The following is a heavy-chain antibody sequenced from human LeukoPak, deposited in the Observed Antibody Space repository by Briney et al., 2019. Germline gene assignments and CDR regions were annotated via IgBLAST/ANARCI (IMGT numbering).Heavy chain of an antibody. J-gene: IGHJ6*02. Sequence: GRSLRLACAASGYTFSSYAMHWVRQAPGKGLEWVAVISYDGSNKYYADSVKGRFTISRDNSKNTLYLQMNSLRAEDTAVYYCARDSSTLGMDVWGQGTTVTVSS. V-gene: IGHV3-30-3*01. CDR1: GYTFSSYA. CDR3: ARDSSTLGMDV. CDR2: ISYDGSNK.